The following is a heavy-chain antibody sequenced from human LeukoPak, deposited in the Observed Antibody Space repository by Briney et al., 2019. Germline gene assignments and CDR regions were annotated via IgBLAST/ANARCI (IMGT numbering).Heavy chain of an antibody. CDR3: ASDYFLDY. J-gene: IGHJ4*02. D-gene: IGHD6-25*01. V-gene: IGHV3-23*01. CDR2: ISGSGGST. CDR1: GFTFGSYA. Sequence: GGSLRLSCAASGFTFGSYAMSWVRQAPGKGLEWVSAISGSGGSTYYADSAKGRFTISRDNSMNTLYLQMNSLRADDTAVYYCASDYFLDYWGQGTLVTVSS.